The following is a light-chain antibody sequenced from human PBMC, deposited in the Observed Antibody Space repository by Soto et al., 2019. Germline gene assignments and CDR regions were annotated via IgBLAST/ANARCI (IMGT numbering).Light chain of an antibody. V-gene: IGKV3-15*01. CDR2: RAS. Sequence: EIVMTQSPATLSVPPGGRATLSCRASQSVSSYLAWYQLRPGQPPRLLIYRASTRATGIPARFSGSGSGTEFSLTISSLQSEDFAVYYCQQYSTWPPRYTFGQGTKLEI. CDR1: QSVSSY. J-gene: IGKJ2*01. CDR3: QQYSTWPPRYT.